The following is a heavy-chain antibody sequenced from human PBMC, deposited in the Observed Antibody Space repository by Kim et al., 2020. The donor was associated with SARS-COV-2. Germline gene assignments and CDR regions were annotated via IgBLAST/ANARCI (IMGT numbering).Heavy chain of an antibody. Sequence: SRVTISVDTSKNQFSLKLSSVTAADTAVYYCARSTYYGSGNYYYYYGMDVWGQGTTVTVSS. D-gene: IGHD3-10*01. J-gene: IGHJ6*02. V-gene: IGHV4-34*01. CDR3: ARSTYYGSGNYYYYYGMDV.